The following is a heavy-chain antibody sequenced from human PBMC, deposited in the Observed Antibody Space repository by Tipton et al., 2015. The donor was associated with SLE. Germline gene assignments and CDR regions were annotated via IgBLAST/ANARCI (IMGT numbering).Heavy chain of an antibody. D-gene: IGHD6-19*01. V-gene: IGHV4-61*02. CDR2: IYGSGST. CDR1: GGSISGGNSY. J-gene: IGHJ5*02. CDR3: AREGSSGWTYTWFDP. Sequence: TLSLTCTVSGGSISGGNSYWSWIRQPAGKRLEWIGRIYGSGSTIYDPSLKSRVTISVDTSKNHFSLKLSSVTAADTAVYYCAREGSSGWTYTWFDPWGQGTLVTVSS.